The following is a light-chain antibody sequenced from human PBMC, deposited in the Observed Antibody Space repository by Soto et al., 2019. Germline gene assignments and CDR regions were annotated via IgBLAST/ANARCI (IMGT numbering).Light chain of an antibody. CDR1: QTVYSN. CDR3: QQYSIWPLA. CDR2: GAS. Sequence: EIVMTQSPATLSVSPGEMATLSCRASQTVYSNLAWYQHKPGQAPRLLIYGASTRATDIPARFSGSGSGTEFTLTISSLQSEDCGVYYCQQYSIWPLAFGGGTQVEIK. V-gene: IGKV3-15*01. J-gene: IGKJ4*01.